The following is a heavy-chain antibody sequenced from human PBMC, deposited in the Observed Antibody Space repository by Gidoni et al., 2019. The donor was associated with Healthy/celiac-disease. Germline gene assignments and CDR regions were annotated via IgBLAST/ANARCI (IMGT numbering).Heavy chain of an antibody. J-gene: IGHJ3*02. D-gene: IGHD3-22*01. CDR2: IRWNSGSI. V-gene: IGHV3-9*01. CDR1: GFTFDGYA. Sequence: EVQLVESGGGLVQPGRSLRLSCAAYGFTFDGYAMHWVRQAPGKGLEWVSGIRWNSGSIGYADSVKGRFTIYRDNAKNSPHLQINSLRAEDTALYYCVKDKAPSGLNMIEVRGAFEIWGQGTMVTVSA. CDR3: VKDKAPSGLNMIEVRGAFEI.